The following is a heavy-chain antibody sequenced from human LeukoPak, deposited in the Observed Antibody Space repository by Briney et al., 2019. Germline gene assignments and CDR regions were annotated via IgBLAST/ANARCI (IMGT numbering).Heavy chain of an antibody. V-gene: IGHV1-8*01. CDR3: ARSFTMVRGVNYYYYMDV. CDR2: MNPNIGNT. CDR1: GYTFTSYD. J-gene: IGHJ6*03. D-gene: IGHD3-10*01. Sequence: ASVKVSCKASGYTFTSYDINWVRQATGQGLEWMGWMNPNIGNTGYAQKFQGRVTMTRNTSISTAYMELSSLRSEDTAVYYCARSFTMVRGVNYYYYMDVWGKGTTVTISS.